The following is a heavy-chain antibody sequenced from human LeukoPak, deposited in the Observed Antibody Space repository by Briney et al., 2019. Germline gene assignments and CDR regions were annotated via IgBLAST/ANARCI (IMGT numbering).Heavy chain of an antibody. D-gene: IGHD2-21*02. J-gene: IGHJ6*03. CDR3: ARDSDDYYSFDYYYMDV. Sequence: SETLSLTCTVSGGSIRSSSYYWGWIRQPPGKGLECIGSIYYSGSTYYNPSLKSRVTISLDTSKNQFSLKLSSVTAADTAVYYCARDSDDYYSFDYYYMDVWGKGTTVTISS. V-gene: IGHV4-39*07. CDR2: IYYSGST. CDR1: GGSIRSSSYY.